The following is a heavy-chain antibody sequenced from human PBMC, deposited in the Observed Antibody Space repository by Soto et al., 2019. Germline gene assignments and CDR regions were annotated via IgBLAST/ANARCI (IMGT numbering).Heavy chain of an antibody. CDR3: ASSRLGMPTDY. CDR1: GFTVSSNY. CDR2: IYSGGST. Sequence: GGSLRLSCAASGFTVSSNYMSWVRQAPGKGLEWVSVIYSGGSTYYADSVKGRFTISRDNSKNTLYLQMNSLRAEDTAVYCCASSRLGMPTDYWGQGTLVTVSS. V-gene: IGHV3-66*02. D-gene: IGHD7-27*01. J-gene: IGHJ4*02.